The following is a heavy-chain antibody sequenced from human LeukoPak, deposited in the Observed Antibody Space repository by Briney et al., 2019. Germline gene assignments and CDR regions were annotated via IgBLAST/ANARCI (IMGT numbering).Heavy chain of an antibody. CDR2: INHSGST. D-gene: IGHD5-24*01. CDR3: ARDGYNSAPNVFDI. V-gene: IGHV4-34*01. J-gene: IGHJ3*02. Sequence: SETLSLTCAVYGGSFSGYYWSWIRRPPGKGLEWIGEINHSGSTNYNPSLKSRVTISVDTSKNQFSLKLSSVTAADTAVYYCARDGYNSAPNVFDIWGQGTMVTVSS. CDR1: GGSFSGYY.